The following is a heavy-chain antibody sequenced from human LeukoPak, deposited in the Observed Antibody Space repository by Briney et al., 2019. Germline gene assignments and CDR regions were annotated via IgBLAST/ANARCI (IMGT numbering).Heavy chain of an antibody. V-gene: IGHV1-8*01. CDR3: ARGRPTRRTGTTRGYYYGMDV. CDR2: MNPNSGNT. J-gene: IGHJ6*02. Sequence: VASVKVSCKASGYTFTSYDINWVRQATGHGLEWMGWMNPNSGNTGYAQKFQGRVTMTRNTSISTAYMELSSLRSEDTAVYYCARGRPTRRTGTTRGYYYGMDVWGQGTTVTVSS. D-gene: IGHD1-7*01. CDR1: GYTFTSYD.